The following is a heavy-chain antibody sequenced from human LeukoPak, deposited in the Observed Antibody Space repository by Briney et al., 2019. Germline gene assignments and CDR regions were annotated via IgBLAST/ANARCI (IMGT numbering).Heavy chain of an antibody. CDR3: TTAPGYSSSWYGRGIDY. CDR1: GFTFSNAW. V-gene: IGHV3-15*01. CDR2: IKSKTDGGTT. J-gene: IGHJ4*02. D-gene: IGHD6-13*01. Sequence: GGSLRLSCAASGFTFSNAWMSWVRQAPGKGLEWVGRIKSKTDGGTTDYAAPVKGRFTISRDDSKNTLYLQMNSLKTEDTAVYYCTTAPGYSSSWYGRGIDYWGQGTLVTVSS.